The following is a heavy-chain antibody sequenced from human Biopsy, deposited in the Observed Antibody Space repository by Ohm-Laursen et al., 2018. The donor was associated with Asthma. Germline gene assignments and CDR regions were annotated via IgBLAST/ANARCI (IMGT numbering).Heavy chain of an antibody. CDR1: GFSLRDARMG. CDR3: ARLNCGSACDSGYDYYGMDV. D-gene: IGHD2-21*02. J-gene: IGHJ6*02. Sequence: TLSLTCAVSGFSLRDARMGVSWIRQPPGKALEWLAHIFPNDEKSYSTSLKSRLTISKDTSKRQVVLTMTNMDLVDTGTYFCARLNCGSACDSGYDYYGMDVWGPGTTVTVSS. V-gene: IGHV2-26*01. CDR2: IFPNDEK.